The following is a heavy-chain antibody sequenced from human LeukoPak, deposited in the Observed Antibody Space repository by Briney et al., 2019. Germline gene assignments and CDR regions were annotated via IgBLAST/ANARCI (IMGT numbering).Heavy chain of an antibody. Sequence: SETLSLTCTVSGGSISSYYWSWIRQPPGKGLEWIGYIYYSGSTNYNPSLKSRVTISVDTSKNQFSLKLSSVTAADTAVYYCARGLWFGFWGQGTLVTVSS. CDR2: IYYSGST. V-gene: IGHV4-59*01. CDR1: GGSISSYY. CDR3: ARGLWFGF. D-gene: IGHD3-10*01. J-gene: IGHJ4*02.